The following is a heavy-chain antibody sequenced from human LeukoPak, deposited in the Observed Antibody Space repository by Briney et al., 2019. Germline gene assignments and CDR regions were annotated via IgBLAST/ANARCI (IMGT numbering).Heavy chain of an antibody. D-gene: IGHD6-13*01. CDR3: ARPYKSWSSWEPFDY. CDR2: ISAYNGNT. J-gene: IGHJ4*02. Sequence: GASVKVSCKASGGTFSNYVISWVRQAPGQGLEWMGWISAYNGNTNYAQKLQGRVAMTTDTSTSTVYMELRSLRSDDTAVYYCARPYKSWSSWEPFDYWGQGTLVTVSS. CDR1: GGTFSNYV. V-gene: IGHV1-18*01.